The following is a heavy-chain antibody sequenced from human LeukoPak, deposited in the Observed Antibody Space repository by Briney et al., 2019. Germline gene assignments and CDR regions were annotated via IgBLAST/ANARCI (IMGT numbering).Heavy chain of an antibody. V-gene: IGHV3-43*02. J-gene: IGHJ4*02. Sequence: GGSLRLSCAASGFPLSSYGMLWVRQARGEGVEWVSLISGDGGSTYYADSVKGRFTISRDNIKNSLYLQMNSLRTEDTALYYCAKVQGYSSGWYGGIDYWGQGTLVTVSS. CDR2: ISGDGGST. CDR1: GFPLSSYG. D-gene: IGHD6-19*01. CDR3: AKVQGYSSGWYGGIDY.